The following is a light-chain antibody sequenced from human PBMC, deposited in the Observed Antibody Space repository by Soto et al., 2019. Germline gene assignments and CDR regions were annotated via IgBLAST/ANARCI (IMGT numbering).Light chain of an antibody. J-gene: IGKJ1*01. CDR2: DAS. Sequence: DIQMTQSPSPLSASVGDRVTNTYRANQSINNWKAWYQQKTGKTPNLLIYDASSLEGGVPSRFSGSGSGTEFTLTISSLQPDDFATYYCQQYNSYSRTFGQGTKVDIK. CDR1: QSINNW. CDR3: QQYNSYSRT. V-gene: IGKV1-5*01.